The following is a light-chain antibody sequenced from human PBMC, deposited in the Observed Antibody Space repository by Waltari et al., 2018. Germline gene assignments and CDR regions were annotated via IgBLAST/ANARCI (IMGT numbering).Light chain of an antibody. CDR3: LLSFRGPYMV. Sequence: QAVVTQEPSLTVSPGGTVTLTCGSSPGAVTSGHYPYWFQQKPGQAPMTLIYDTTINHSWTPARFSASLLGDKAALTLSGAQPEDEAVYYCLLSFRGPYMVFGGGTKLTVL. CDR2: DTT. J-gene: IGLJ2*01. V-gene: IGLV7-46*01. CDR1: PGAVTSGHY.